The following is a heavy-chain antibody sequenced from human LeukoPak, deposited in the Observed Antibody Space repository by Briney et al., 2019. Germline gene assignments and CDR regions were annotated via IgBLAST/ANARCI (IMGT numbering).Heavy chain of an antibody. J-gene: IGHJ4*02. V-gene: IGHV4-39*01. CDR2: IYYSGST. CDR3: ARRSSWYYFDY. CDR1: GGSISSSYYY. D-gene: IGHD6-13*01. Sequence: SETLSLTCTVSGGSISSSYYYWGWIRQPPGKGLEWIGSIYYSGSTYYNPSLKSRVTISVDTSKNQFSLKLSSVTAADTAVYYCARRSSWYYFDYWGQGTLVTVSS.